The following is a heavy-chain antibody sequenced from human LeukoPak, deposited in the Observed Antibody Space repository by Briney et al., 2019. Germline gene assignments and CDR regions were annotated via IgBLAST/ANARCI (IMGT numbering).Heavy chain of an antibody. CDR3: ARDQYSSSWSHFDY. CDR1: GGSISSYY. V-gene: IGHV4-59*12. CDR2: IYYSGST. D-gene: IGHD6-13*01. J-gene: IGHJ4*02. Sequence: SETLSLTCTVSGGSISSYYWSWIRQPPGKGLEWIGYIYYSGSTNYNPSLKSRVTISVDKSKNQFSLKLSSVTAADTAVYYCARDQYSSSWSHFDYWGQGTLVTVSS.